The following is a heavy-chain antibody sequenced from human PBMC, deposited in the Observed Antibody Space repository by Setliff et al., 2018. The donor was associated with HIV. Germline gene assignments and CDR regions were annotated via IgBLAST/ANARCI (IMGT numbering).Heavy chain of an antibody. V-gene: IGHV4-34*01. CDR1: GRSFSDYY. CDR2: INHSGST. D-gene: IGHD6-6*01. J-gene: IGHJ5*02. Sequence: LSLTCAVYGRSFSDYYWSWIRQPPGKGLEWIGEINHSGSTNYNPSLKSRVTISVDTSKNQFSLKLSSVTAADTAVYYCARGGRSLAAQTWFDPWGQGTLVTVPQ. CDR3: ARGGRSLAAQTWFDP.